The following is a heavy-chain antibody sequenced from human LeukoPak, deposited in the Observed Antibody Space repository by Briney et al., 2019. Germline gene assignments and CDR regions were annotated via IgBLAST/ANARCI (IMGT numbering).Heavy chain of an antibody. V-gene: IGHV3-30*02. CDR3: AKASGQAGYCSSTSCHYTFDY. D-gene: IGHD2-2*01. CDR1: GFTFSCYA. Sequence: GGSLRLSCAASGFTFSCYAMHWVRQAPGKGLEWVAFIRYDGSDKYYADSVKGRFTVSRDNSKNTLYLQMNSLRAEDTTVYYCAKASGQAGYCSSTSCHYTFDYWGQGTLVTVSS. CDR2: IRYDGSDK. J-gene: IGHJ4*02.